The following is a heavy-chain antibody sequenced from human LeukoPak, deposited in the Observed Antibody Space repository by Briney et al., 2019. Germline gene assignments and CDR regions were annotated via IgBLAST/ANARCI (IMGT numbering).Heavy chain of an antibody. J-gene: IGHJ4*02. CDR1: GGSNSSGGYY. V-gene: IGHV4-31*03. CDR2: NYYSGST. D-gene: IGHD6-19*01. CDR3: ASRKAVAGTGGFDY. Sequence: SETLSLTCTVSGGSNSSGGYYWSWIRQHPGKVLEWIGHNYYSGSTYYNPSLKSRGTISVDTSKNQFSLKLSSVTAADTAVYYCASRKAVAGTGGFDYWGQGTLVTVSS.